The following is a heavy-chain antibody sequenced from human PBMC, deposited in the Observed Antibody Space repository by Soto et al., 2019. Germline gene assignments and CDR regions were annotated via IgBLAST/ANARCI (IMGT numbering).Heavy chain of an antibody. CDR3: ARDRGGGYSGYDYNWFDP. Sequence: ASVKVSCKASGGTFSSYAISWVRQAPGQGLEWMGGIIPIFGTANYAQKFQGRVTITADESTSTAYMELSSLRSEDTAVYYCARDRGGGYSGYDYNWFDPWGQGXLVTVSS. V-gene: IGHV1-69*13. CDR1: GGTFSSYA. CDR2: IIPIFGTA. D-gene: IGHD5-12*01. J-gene: IGHJ5*02.